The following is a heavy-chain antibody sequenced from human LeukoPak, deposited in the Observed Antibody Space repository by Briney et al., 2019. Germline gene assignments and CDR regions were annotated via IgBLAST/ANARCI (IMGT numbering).Heavy chain of an antibody. J-gene: IGHJ4*02. CDR1: GFTFSSYW. V-gene: IGHV3-7*01. CDR2: IKQDGSEK. D-gene: IGHD4-17*01. CDR3: ATTVTKGY. Sequence: GGSLRLSCAASGFTFSSYWISWVRQAPGKWLEWVANIKQDGSEKYYVVSVKGRFTISRDNAKNSLYLQMNSLRAEDTAVYYCATTVTKGYWGQGTLVSVSS.